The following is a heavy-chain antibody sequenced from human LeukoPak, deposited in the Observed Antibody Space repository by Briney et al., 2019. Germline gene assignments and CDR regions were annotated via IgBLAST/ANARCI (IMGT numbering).Heavy chain of an antibody. CDR1: GGTFISYA. Sequence: ASVKVSCKASGGTFISYAISWVRQAPGQGLEWMGGIIPIFGTANYAQEFQGRVTITADESTSTAYMELSSLRSEDTAVYYCASLERPYNWFDPWGQGTLVTVSS. J-gene: IGHJ5*02. D-gene: IGHD1-1*01. CDR2: IIPIFGTA. CDR3: ASLERPYNWFDP. V-gene: IGHV1-69*13.